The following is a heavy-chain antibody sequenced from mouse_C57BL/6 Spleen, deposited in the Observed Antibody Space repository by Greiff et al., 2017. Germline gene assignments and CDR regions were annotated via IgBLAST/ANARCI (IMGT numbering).Heavy chain of an antibody. CDR2: INPYNGGT. J-gene: IGHJ3*01. CDR3: TLDWDGRFAY. Sequence: EVKLQESGPVLVKPGASVKMSCKASGYTFTDYYMNWVKQSHGKSLEWIGVINPYNGGTSYNQKFKGKATLTVDKSSSTAYMELNSLTSEDSAVYYCTLDWDGRFAYWGQGTLVTVSA. D-gene: IGHD4-1*01. CDR1: GYTFTDYY. V-gene: IGHV1-19*01.